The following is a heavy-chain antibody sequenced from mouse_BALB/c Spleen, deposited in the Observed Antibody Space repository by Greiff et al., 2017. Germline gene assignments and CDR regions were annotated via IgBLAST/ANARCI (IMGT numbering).Heavy chain of an antibody. CDR3: ARAGSSEADY. Sequence: EVKLMESGGGLVKPGGSLKLSCAASGFTFSSYAMSWVRQTPEKRLEWVASISSGGSTYYPDSVKGRFTISRDNARNILYLQMSSLRSEDTAMYYCARAGSSEADYWGQGTTLTVSS. CDR2: ISSGGST. J-gene: IGHJ2*01. D-gene: IGHD1-1*01. CDR1: GFTFSSYA. V-gene: IGHV5-6-5*01.